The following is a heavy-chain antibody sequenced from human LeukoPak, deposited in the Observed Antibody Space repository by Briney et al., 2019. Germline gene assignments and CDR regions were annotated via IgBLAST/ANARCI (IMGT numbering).Heavy chain of an antibody. Sequence: GGSLRLSCAASGFTFSSYSMNWARQAPGKGLEGVSYISSRSSTRYYADSVKGRFTISRDNAKNSLYLQMNSLRAEDTAVYYCAREVGATPYDAFDIWGQGTMVTVSS. CDR1: GFTFSSYS. D-gene: IGHD1-26*01. V-gene: IGHV3-48*01. CDR2: ISSRSSTR. CDR3: AREVGATPYDAFDI. J-gene: IGHJ3*02.